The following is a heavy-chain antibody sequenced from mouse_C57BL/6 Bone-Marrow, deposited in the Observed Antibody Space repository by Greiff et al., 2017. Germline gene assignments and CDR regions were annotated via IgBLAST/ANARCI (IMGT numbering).Heavy chain of an antibody. CDR2: IDPENGDT. J-gene: IGHJ3*01. V-gene: IGHV14-4*01. CDR3: TFYYDYWFAY. CDR1: GFNIKDDY. Sequence: VQLKESGAELVRPGASVKLSCTASGFNIKDDYMHWVKQRPEQGLEWIGWIDPENGDTEYASKFQGKATITADTSSNTAYLQLSSLTSEDTAVYYCTFYYDYWFAYWGQGTLVTVSA. D-gene: IGHD2-4*01.